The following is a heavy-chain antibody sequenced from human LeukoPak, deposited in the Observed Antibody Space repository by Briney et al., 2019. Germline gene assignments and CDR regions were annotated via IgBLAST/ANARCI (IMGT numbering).Heavy chain of an antibody. CDR1: GFTVSSTY. J-gene: IGHJ4*02. CDR2: IYSGGST. CDR3: ARDYGGNIRGYFDY. V-gene: IGHV3-66*01. Sequence: GGSLRLSCAASGFTVSSTYMSWVRQAPGKGLEWVSVIYSGGSTDYADSVKGRFTISRDNSKNTLFLQMSSLRVEDTAVYYCARDYGGNIRGYFDYWGQGSVVTVSS. D-gene: IGHD4-23*01.